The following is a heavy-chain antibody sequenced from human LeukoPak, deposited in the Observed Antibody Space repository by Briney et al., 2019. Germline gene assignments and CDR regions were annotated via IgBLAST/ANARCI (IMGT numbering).Heavy chain of an antibody. D-gene: IGHD5-18*01. Sequence: GGSLRLSCAASGFIVSSNYMSWVRQAPGKGLEWVSIIYSDGSTYYADSVKGRFTISRDNAENSLYLQMNSLRVEDTAFYYCARDLAYSRLDYWGQGMLVTVSS. CDR3: ARDLAYSRLDY. CDR2: IYSDGST. CDR1: GFIVSSNY. J-gene: IGHJ4*02. V-gene: IGHV3-53*01.